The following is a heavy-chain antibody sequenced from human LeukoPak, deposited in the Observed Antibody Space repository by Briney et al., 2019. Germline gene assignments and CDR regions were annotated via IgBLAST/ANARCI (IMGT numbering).Heavy chain of an antibody. CDR2: INSDGSTT. CDR3: AKDKTGYNRPIDC. CDR1: GFSFSNYW. D-gene: IGHD6-13*01. J-gene: IGHJ4*02. Sequence: PGGSLRLSCVVSGFSFSNYWMHWVRQAPGKGLVWVSRINSDGSTTSYAASVKGRFTISRDNSKNTLYLQMNSLRAEDTAVYYCAKDKTGYNRPIDCWGQGTLVAVSS. V-gene: IGHV3-74*01.